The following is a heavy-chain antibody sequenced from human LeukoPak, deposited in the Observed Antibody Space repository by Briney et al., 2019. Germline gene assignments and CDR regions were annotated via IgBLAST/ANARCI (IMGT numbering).Heavy chain of an antibody. V-gene: IGHV3-23*01. J-gene: IGHJ6*02. Sequence: QPVGALRLSCAGSGFTFSNYAMSWVRHAPGKGLDWVSGVSTSGVDTYYADSVKGRFTISRDNSKNTLYLQMNSLRAEDTAVYYCAKDPRYWAVWGQGTTVTVSS. CDR2: VSTSGVDT. D-gene: IGHD2-15*01. CDR3: AKDPRYWAV. CDR1: GFTFSNYA.